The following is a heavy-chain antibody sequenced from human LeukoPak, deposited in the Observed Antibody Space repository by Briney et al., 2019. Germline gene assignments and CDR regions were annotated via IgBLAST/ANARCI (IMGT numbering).Heavy chain of an antibody. V-gene: IGHV3-21*01. CDR3: ARELRYDNSDSGAF. J-gene: IGHJ3*01. Sequence: GGSLRLSCAASGFTFSSYSMNWVRQAPGKGVEWVSSISSSSSYIYYADSVKGRFTISRDNAKNSLYLQMNSLRAEDTAVYYCARELRYDNSDSGAFWGQGTVVTVSS. CDR1: GFTFSSYS. D-gene: IGHD3-22*01. CDR2: ISSSSSYI.